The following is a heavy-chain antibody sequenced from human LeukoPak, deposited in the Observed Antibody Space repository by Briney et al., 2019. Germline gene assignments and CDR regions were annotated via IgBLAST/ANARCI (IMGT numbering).Heavy chain of an antibody. J-gene: IGHJ4*02. V-gene: IGHV3-23*01. CDR2: ISGGGGST. D-gene: IGHD1-26*01. CDR1: GFTFTSYS. CDR3: AKGGKWDVTPFDY. Sequence: GGSLRLSCAATGFTFTSYSMNWVRQAPGKGLEWVSTISGGGGSTYYADSVKGRFTISRDNSKNTLYLQVNGLRAEDTAVYYCAKGGKWDVTPFDYWGQGTLVTVSS.